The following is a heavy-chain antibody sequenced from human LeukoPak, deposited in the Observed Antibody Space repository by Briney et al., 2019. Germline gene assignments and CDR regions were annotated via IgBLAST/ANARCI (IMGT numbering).Heavy chain of an antibody. J-gene: IGHJ4*02. D-gene: IGHD3-22*01. CDR1: GFTFSNAW. CDR2: IKSKTDDGTS. V-gene: IGHV3-15*01. Sequence: GGSLRLSCAASGFTFSNAWMSWVRQAPGKGLEWVGRIKSKTDDGTSDYAAPVKGRFTISRDDSKNTLYLQMNSLKTEDTAVYYCTTSPYTPHNYYDSSGYRGPDYWGQGTLVTVSS. CDR3: TTSPYTPHNYYDSSGYRGPDY.